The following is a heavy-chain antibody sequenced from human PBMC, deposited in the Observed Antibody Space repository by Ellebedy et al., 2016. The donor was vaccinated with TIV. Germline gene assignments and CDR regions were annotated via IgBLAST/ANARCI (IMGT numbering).Heavy chain of an antibody. J-gene: IGHJ5*02. CDR3: ARQHYDFWSGYYSRANWFDP. Sequence: MPSETLSLTCTVSGGSISNNYWTWIRQPPGKGLEWIGYIYYSGSTNYNPSLKSRVPITVDTSKNQFTMKLSSVTAADTAVYYCARQHYDFWSGYYSRANWFDPWGQGTLVTVSS. V-gene: IGHV4-59*08. CDR1: GGSISNNY. CDR2: IYYSGST. D-gene: IGHD3-3*01.